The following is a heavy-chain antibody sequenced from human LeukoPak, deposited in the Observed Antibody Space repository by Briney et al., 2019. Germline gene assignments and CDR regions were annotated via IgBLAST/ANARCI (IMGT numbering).Heavy chain of an antibody. V-gene: IGHV4-59*12. Sequence: SETLSLTCTVSGGSISSYYWSWIRQPPGKGLEWIGYIYYSGSTYYNPSLKSRVTISVDRSKNQFSLKLSSVTAADTAVYYCARDTGIGGYYFDYWGQGTLVTVSS. D-gene: IGHD3-10*01. J-gene: IGHJ4*02. CDR1: GGSISSYY. CDR2: IYYSGST. CDR3: ARDTGIGGYYFDY.